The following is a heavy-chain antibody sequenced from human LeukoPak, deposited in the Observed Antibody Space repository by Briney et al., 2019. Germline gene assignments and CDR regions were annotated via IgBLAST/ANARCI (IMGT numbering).Heavy chain of an antibody. V-gene: IGHV3-23*01. CDR3: AKGQELDDGVFDS. CDR1: GFTFGSYA. D-gene: IGHD1-1*01. CDR2: IRSNGDTT. J-gene: IGHJ4*02. Sequence: PGGSLRLSCAASGFTFGSYAMTWVRQAPGKGLEWVSTIRSNGDTTYNADSVKGRFTISRDNSKNTLYLELNSLRVEDTATFYCAKGQELDDGVFDSWGQGTMVTVSS.